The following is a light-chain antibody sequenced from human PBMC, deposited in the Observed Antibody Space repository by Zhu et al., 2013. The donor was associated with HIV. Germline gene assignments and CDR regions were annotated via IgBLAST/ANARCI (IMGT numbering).Light chain of an antibody. J-gene: IGLJ3*02. CDR1: SEHSGYG. V-gene: IGLV4-69*01. CDR2: VNSDGSL. CDR3: QTWGTGIRV. Sequence: QPVLTQSPSASASLGASVKLTCTLSSEHSGYGIAWHQQHPEKGPRFLMNVNSDGSLTKGDGIPHRFSGSTSGAERYLTISSLQSEDEADYYCQTWGTGIRVFGGGTTLTVL.